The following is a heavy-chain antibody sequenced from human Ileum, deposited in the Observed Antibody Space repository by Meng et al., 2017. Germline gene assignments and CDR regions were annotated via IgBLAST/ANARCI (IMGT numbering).Heavy chain of an antibody. D-gene: IGHD2/OR15-2a*01. CDR3: ATNKNKKIDY. J-gene: IGHJ4*02. V-gene: IGHV4-4*02. Sequence: QGQVQESGPGLVEPSGTLSLTCVVSGDSISSSNWWNWVRQPPGKGLEWIGEIFHTGSTNYNPSLKSRVTISADKSKNQFSLNLSSVTAADTAVYYCATNKNKKIDYWGQGTLVTVSS. CDR1: GDSISSSNW. CDR2: IFHTGST.